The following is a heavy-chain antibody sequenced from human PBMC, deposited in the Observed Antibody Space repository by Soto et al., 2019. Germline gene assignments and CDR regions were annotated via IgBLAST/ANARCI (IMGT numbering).Heavy chain of an antibody. CDR3: ARDFTTAETPGDEFDY. CDR1: GFTFTNYW. D-gene: IGHD4-17*01. CDR2: INADGSYA. V-gene: IGHV3-74*01. J-gene: IGHJ4*02. Sequence: GGSLRLSCAASGFTFTNYWMHWVRQVPGKGLVWVSRINADGSYASYADFVKGRFTISRDNSRNTVHLQMNSLSAEDTAVYYCARDFTTAETPGDEFDYWGQGIPVTVSS.